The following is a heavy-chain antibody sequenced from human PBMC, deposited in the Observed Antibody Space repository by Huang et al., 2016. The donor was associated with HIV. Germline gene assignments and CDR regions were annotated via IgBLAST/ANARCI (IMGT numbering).Heavy chain of an antibody. D-gene: IGHD3-22*01. Sequence: QVQLVQSGAEVKKPGASVKVSCKDSGFNFNNYDFNWVRQASGQGVEWMGVMNPKGGNTGSAQKFQGRVTITRNTSITTAYMELRSLRSEDTAVYYCARARGFLYDSTGYYSRYYFDSWGQGTLVTISS. J-gene: IGHJ4*02. CDR1: GFNFNNYD. CDR3: ARARGFLYDSTGYYSRYYFDS. V-gene: IGHV1-8*03. CDR2: MNPKGGNT.